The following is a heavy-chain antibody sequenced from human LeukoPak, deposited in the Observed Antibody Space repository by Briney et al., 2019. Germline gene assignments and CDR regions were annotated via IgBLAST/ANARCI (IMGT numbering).Heavy chain of an antibody. V-gene: IGHV3-49*04. J-gene: IGHJ6*02. CDR2: IRSKAYGGTT. CDR3: AWGPIYLWLYYGMDV. D-gene: IGHD5-18*01. Sequence: PGRSLRLSCSGSGFTFGDHAMSWVRQAPGKGLEWVGFIRSKAYGGTTEYAASVRGIFSISRDDSKNITYLQMSSLETEDTAVYFCAWGPIYLWLYYGMDVWGQGTTVTVSS. CDR1: GFTFGDHA.